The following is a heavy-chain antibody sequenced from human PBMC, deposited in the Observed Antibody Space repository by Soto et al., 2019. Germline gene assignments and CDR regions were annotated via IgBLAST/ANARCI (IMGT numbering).Heavy chain of an antibody. D-gene: IGHD3-3*01. CDR2: ISYDGSNK. Sequence: QVQLVESGGGVVQPGRSLRLSCVASGFTFSSYGMHWVRQAPGKGLEWVAVISYDGSNKYYADSVKGRFTISRDNSKNTLYLKMNCLRPEDTAVYYCAKAPTSITICGVAINRYDYGMDVWGQGTTVTVAS. V-gene: IGHV3-30*18. CDR3: AKAPTSITICGVAINRYDYGMDV. CDR1: GFTFSSYG. J-gene: IGHJ6*02.